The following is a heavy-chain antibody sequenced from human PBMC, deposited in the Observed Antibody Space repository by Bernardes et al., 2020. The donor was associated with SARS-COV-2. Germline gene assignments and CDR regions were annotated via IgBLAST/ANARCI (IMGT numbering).Heavy chain of an antibody. CDR3: ANLPELATFDGFDL. D-gene: IGHD5-12*01. J-gene: IGHJ3*01. CDR2: IPWNSDDI. V-gene: IGHV3-9*01. Sequence: GGSLRLSCIASGFYFDGYAMHWVRQVPGTGLALVSAIPWNSDDIGYADSVKGRFTISRANAKKSLYLQMDSLRSDDTALYYCANLPELATFDGFDLWCQGTMVTVTS. CDR1: GFYFDGYA.